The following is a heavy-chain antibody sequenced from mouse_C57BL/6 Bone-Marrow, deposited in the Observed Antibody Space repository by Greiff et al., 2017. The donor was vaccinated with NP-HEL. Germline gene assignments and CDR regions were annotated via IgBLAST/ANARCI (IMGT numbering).Heavy chain of an antibody. CDR2: IHPNSGST. CDR3: AREEGYWYFDV. V-gene: IGHV1-64*01. J-gene: IGHJ1*03. CDR1: GYTFTSYW. Sequence: VQLQQPGAELVKPGASVKLSCKASGYTFTSYWMHWVKQRPGQGLEWIGMIHPNSGSTNYNEKFKSKATLTVDKSSSTAYMQLSSLTSEDSAVYYCAREEGYWYFDVWGTGTTVTVSS.